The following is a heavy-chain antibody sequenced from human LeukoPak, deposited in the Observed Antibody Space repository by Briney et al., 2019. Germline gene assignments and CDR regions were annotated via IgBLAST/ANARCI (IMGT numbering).Heavy chain of an antibody. Sequence: PGESLRLSCAASGFTFSSYCMSWVRQTPGKGLEWVANIKQDGSENYYVDSVKGRFTISRDNAKNSLYLQMNSLRAEDTAVYYCARARSQQWLVPRYWGQGTLVTVSS. J-gene: IGHJ4*02. V-gene: IGHV3-7*01. CDR2: IKQDGSEN. D-gene: IGHD6-19*01. CDR1: GFTFSSYC. CDR3: ARARSQQWLVPRY.